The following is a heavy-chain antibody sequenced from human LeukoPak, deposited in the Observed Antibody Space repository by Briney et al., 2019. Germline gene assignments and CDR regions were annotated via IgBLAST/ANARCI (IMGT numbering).Heavy chain of an antibody. J-gene: IGHJ4*02. V-gene: IGHV3-53*01. CDR2: IYSGGST. CDR3: ARDPRTPYYDILTGYYD. CDR1: GFTVSSNY. Sequence: PGGSLRLSCAASGFTVSSNYMSWVRQAPGKGLEWVSVIYSGGSTYYADSVKGRFTISRDNSKNTLYLQMNSLRAEDTAVYYCARDPRTPYYDILTGYYDWGQGTLVTVSS. D-gene: IGHD3-9*01.